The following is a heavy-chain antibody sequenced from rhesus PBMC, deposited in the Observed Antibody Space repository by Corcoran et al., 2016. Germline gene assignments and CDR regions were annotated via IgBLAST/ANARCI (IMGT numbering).Heavy chain of an antibody. V-gene: IGHV4-106*01. CDR1: GGSISDDYY. CDR2: IYGSGGGT. Sequence: QVQLQESGPGLVKPSETLSLTCAVSGGSISDDYYWSWIRQPPGKGLEWIGYIYGSGGGTNYNPSLKIRVTISIDTSKNQFSLKLSSVTAADTAVYYCAREGAGTALFFDWGQGVLVTVSS. CDR3: AREGAGTALFFD. D-gene: IGHD1-20*01. J-gene: IGHJ4*01.